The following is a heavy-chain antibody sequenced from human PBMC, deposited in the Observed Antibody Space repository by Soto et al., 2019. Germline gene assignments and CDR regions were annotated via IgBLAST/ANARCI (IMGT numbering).Heavy chain of an antibody. V-gene: IGHV3-15*07. CDR1: GFTFSNAW. J-gene: IGHJ6*02. CDR2: IKRKTDGGTT. D-gene: IGHD2-2*01. Sequence: EVQLVESGGGLVEPGGSLRLSCAASGFTFSNAWMNWVRQAPGKGLEWVGRIKRKTDGGTTDYAAPVKGRFTISRDDSKNTLYLQMNSLETEDTAVYYCTTRGRLYAASGMDVWGQGTTVTVSS. CDR3: TTRGRLYAASGMDV.